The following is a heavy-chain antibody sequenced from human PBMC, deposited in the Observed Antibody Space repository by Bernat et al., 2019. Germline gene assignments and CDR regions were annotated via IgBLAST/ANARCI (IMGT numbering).Heavy chain of an antibody. J-gene: IGHJ6*02. Sequence: QVQLQESGPGLVKPSETLSLTCTVSGGSISSYYWSWIRQPPGKGLEWIGYIYYSGSTNYNPSLKSRVTISVDTSKNQFSLKLSSVTAADPAVYYCARLMTTHYYYGMDVWGQGTTVTVSS. CDR3: ARLMTTHYYYGMDV. D-gene: IGHD3-16*01. V-gene: IGHV4-59*12. CDR1: GGSISSYY. CDR2: IYYSGST.